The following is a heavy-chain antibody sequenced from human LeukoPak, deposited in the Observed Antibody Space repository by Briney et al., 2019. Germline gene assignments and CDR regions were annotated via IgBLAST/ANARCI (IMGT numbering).Heavy chain of an antibody. D-gene: IGHD4-11*01. CDR1: GGSISSGDYY. CDR2: IYYSGST. J-gene: IGHJ4*02. V-gene: IGHV4-30-4*01. Sequence: SQTLSLTCTVSGGSISSGDYYWSWIRQPPGKGLEGIGDIYYSGSTYYNPSLKSRVTISVDTSKNQFSLKLSSVTAADTAVYYCARLHSNYYTTANFDYWGQETLVTGSS. CDR3: ARLHSNYYTTANFDY.